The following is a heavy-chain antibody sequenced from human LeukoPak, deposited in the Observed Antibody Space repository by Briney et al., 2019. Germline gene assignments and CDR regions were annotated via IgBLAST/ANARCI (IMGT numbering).Heavy chain of an antibody. V-gene: IGHV3-48*01. J-gene: IGHJ4*02. D-gene: IGHD2-2*01. CDR3: ARDLGYCSSTSCPGGY. CDR2: ISSSSSTI. CDR1: GFTFSSYS. Sequence: GRSLRLSCAASGFTFSSYSMNWVRQAPGKGLEWVSYISSSSSTIYYTDSVKGRFTISRDNAKNSLYLQMNSLRAEDTAVYYCARDLGYCSSTSCPGGYWGQGTLVTVSS.